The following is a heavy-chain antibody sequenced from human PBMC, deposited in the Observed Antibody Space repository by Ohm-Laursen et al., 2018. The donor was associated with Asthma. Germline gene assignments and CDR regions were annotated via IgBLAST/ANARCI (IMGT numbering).Heavy chain of an antibody. CDR2: IYYSGST. D-gene: IGHD3-22*01. J-gene: IGHJ4*02. CDR1: GGSISSGDYY. V-gene: IGHV4-30-4*01. CDR3: ARADRVHYYDSSGYWYFDY. Sequence: TLSLTCTVSGGSISSGDYYWSWIRQPPGKGLEWIGYIYYSGSTYYNPSLKSRVTISVDTSKNQFSLKLSSVTAADTAVYYCARADRVHYYDSSGYWYFDYWGQGTLVTVSS.